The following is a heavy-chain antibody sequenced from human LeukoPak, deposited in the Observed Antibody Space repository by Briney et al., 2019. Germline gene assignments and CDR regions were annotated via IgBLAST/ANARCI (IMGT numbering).Heavy chain of an antibody. CDR1: GFTFSAYA. CDR2: ISGGGGSA. V-gene: IGHV3-23*01. J-gene: IGHJ3*02. Sequence: GGSLRLSCTASGFTFSAYAMMWVRQAPGKGPEWVSAISGGGGSAFYADSVKGRFTISRDNSKYTLFLQMNSLRAEDTAVYYCARDPNGDYIGAFDMWGPGTMVTVSS. CDR3: ARDPNGDYIGAFDM. D-gene: IGHD4-17*01.